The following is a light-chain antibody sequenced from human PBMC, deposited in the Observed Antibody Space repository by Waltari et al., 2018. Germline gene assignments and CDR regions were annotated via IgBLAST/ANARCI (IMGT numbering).Light chain of an antibody. CDR2: DAS. CDR1: QSISIW. Sequence: DIQMTQSPSTLSASVGDRVTITCRASQSISIWLAWYQQKPGKAPNLLIYDASSLESGVPSRFSGSGSGTEFTLTITNLQPDDFATYYCQQYKSYFFGQGTKVEIK. J-gene: IGKJ2*01. V-gene: IGKV1-5*01. CDR3: QQYKSYF.